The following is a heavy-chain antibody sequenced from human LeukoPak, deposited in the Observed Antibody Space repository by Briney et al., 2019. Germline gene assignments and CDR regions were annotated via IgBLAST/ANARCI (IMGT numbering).Heavy chain of an antibody. CDR3: ARANYLFDY. CDR1: GFTFSSYS. D-gene: IGHD1-7*01. Sequence: QPGGSLRLSCAASGFTFSSYSMNWVRQAPGKGLEWVAYIKNDGSEQFYVDSVKGRFTISRDNAKNSLDLQMSSLRTEDTAVYYCARANYLFDYWGQGTLVTVSS. J-gene: IGHJ4*02. V-gene: IGHV3-7*01. CDR2: IKNDGSEQ.